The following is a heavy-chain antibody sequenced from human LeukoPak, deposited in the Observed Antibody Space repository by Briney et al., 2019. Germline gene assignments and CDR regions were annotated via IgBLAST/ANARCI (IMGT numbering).Heavy chain of an antibody. CDR2: ISSSSSTI. J-gene: IGHJ4*02. CDR3: ARGVSEYDY. CDR1: GFTFSNYR. D-gene: IGHD2/OR15-2a*01. Sequence: GSLRLSCVASGFTFSNYRMNWVRQAPGKGPECVSYISSSSSTIYYADSVKGRFTISRDNARNSLYLQMNSLRDEDTAVYYCARGVSEYDYWGQGTLVTVSS. V-gene: IGHV3-48*02.